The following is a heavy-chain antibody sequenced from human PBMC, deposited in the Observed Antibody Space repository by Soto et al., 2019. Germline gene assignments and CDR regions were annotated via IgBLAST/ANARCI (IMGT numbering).Heavy chain of an antibody. Sequence: VASVKVSCKASGYTFTSYGISWVRQAPGQGLEWMGWISAYNGNTNYAQKLQGRVTMTTDTSTSTAYMELRSLRSDDTAVYYCARDRRAVAGRSYFDYWGQGTLVTVSS. CDR2: ISAYNGNT. V-gene: IGHV1-18*01. J-gene: IGHJ4*02. CDR3: ARDRRAVAGRSYFDY. CDR1: GYTFTSYG. D-gene: IGHD6-19*01.